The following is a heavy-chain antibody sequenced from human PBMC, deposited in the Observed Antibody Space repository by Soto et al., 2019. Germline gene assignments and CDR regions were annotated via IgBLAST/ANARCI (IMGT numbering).Heavy chain of an antibody. Sequence: QVQLVESGGGVVQPGRSLRLSCAASGFTFSSYGMHWVRQAPGKGLEWVAVISYDGSNKYYADSVKGRFTISRDNSKNTLYLQMNSLRAEDTAVYYCARELGGEWLIPGGYWGQGTLVTVSS. CDR1: GFTFSSYG. D-gene: IGHD3-10*01. J-gene: IGHJ4*02. V-gene: IGHV3-30*03. CDR2: ISYDGSNK. CDR3: ARELGGEWLIPGGY.